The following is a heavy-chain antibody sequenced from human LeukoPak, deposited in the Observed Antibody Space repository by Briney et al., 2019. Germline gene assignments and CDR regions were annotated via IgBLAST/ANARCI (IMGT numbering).Heavy chain of an antibody. CDR1: GFTFSSYA. V-gene: IGHV3-30-3*01. CDR3: ARDQGGYTYYYGMDV. J-gene: IGHJ6*02. Sequence: GGSLRLSCAASGFTFSSYAMHWVRQAPGKGLEWVAVISYGGSNKYYADSVKGRFTISRDNSKNTLYLQMNSLRAEDTAVYYCARDQGGYTYYYGMDVWGQGTTVTVSS. D-gene: IGHD6-25*01. CDR2: ISYGGSNK.